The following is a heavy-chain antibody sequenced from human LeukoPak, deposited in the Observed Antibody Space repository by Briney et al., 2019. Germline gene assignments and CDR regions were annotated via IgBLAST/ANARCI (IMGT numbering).Heavy chain of an antibody. CDR2: INPNSGGT. CDR1: GYTFTGYY. Sequence: ASVKVSCKASGYTFTGYYMHWVRQAPGQGLEWMGWINPNSGGTNYAQKFQGRVTMTRDTSISTAYMELSRLRSDDTAVYYCARDLGTGVGATGQGYWGQGTLVTVSS. V-gene: IGHV1-2*02. CDR3: ARDLGTGVGATGQGY. D-gene: IGHD1-26*01. J-gene: IGHJ4*02.